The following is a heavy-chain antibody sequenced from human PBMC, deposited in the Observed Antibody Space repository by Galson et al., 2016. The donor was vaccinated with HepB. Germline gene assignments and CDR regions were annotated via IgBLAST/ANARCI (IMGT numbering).Heavy chain of an antibody. CDR3: ARDREYSGVSGIATHI. CDR1: GGSFSNYY. D-gene: IGHD5-12*01. J-gene: IGHJ3*02. CDR2: INHSGST. V-gene: IGHV4-34*01. Sequence: ETLSLTCAVYGGSFSNYYWSWIRQPPGKGLEWIGEINHSGSTNYNLSLQSRLYISLDTSNNHLSLRLSSVTAADTAVYYCARDREYSGVSGIATHIWGQGTMVTVSS.